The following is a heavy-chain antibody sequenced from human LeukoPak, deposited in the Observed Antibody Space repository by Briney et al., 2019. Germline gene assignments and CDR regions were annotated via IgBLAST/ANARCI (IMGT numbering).Heavy chain of an antibody. J-gene: IGHJ6*03. CDR3: ARVVVAATTSVYYYYYMDV. CDR1: GGSISSYY. V-gene: IGHV4-4*07. Sequence: KPSETLSLTCTVSGGSISSYYWSWIRQPAGKGLEWFGRIYTSGSTNYNPSLKSRVTMSVDTSKNQFSLKLSSVTAADTAVYYCARVVVAATTSVYYYYYMDVWGKGTTVTISS. CDR2: IYTSGST. D-gene: IGHD2-15*01.